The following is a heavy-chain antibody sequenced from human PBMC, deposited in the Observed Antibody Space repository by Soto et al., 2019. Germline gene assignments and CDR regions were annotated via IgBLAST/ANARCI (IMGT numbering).Heavy chain of an antibody. CDR3: AKDLTIFGVWEFGT. D-gene: IGHD3-3*01. J-gene: IGHJ5*02. V-gene: IGHV3-30*18. CDR1: GFTFSSYA. Sequence: GWSLRLSCAASGFTFSSYAIHWVRQAPGKGLEWVAVISYDGSNKYYADSVKGRFTISRDNSKNTVYLQMNSLRAEDTAVYYCAKDLTIFGVWEFGTWGQGSLVTVSS. CDR2: ISYDGSNK.